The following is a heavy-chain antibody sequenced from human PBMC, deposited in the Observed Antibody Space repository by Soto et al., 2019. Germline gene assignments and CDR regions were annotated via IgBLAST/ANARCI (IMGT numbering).Heavy chain of an antibody. Sequence: QVQLVQSGAEVKKPGASVKVSCKASGYTFTSYAIHWVRQAPGLRLEWMGWINAGNGNTEYSQKFQGKITITRDTSASTAQMELSSLRSEDTAVYYCARAAGYGSGSYYDYWGQGTLVTVSS. CDR1: GYTFTSYA. CDR2: INAGNGNT. V-gene: IGHV1-3*01. CDR3: ARAAGYGSGSYYDY. D-gene: IGHD3-10*01. J-gene: IGHJ4*02.